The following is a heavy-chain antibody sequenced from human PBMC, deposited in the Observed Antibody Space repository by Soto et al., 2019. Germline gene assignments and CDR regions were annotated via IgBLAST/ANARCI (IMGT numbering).Heavy chain of an antibody. CDR1: GGSISSGGYY. CDR2: IYYSGST. D-gene: IGHD2-15*01. J-gene: IGHJ5*02. V-gene: IGHV4-31*03. CDR3: ARGCSGGSCYSEDWFDP. Sequence: SETLSLTCTVSGGSISSGGYYWSWIRQHPGKGLEWIGYIYYSGSTYYNPSLKSRVTISVDTSKNQFSLKPSSVTAADTAVYYCARGCSGGSCYSEDWFDPWGQGTLVTVSS.